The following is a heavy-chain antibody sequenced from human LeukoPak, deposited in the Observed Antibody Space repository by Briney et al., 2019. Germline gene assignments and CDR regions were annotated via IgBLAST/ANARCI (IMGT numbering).Heavy chain of an antibody. CDR3: ASGILHSGSYFYRH. D-gene: IGHD1-26*01. CDR2: IYYSGST. CDR1: GGSISSYY. Sequence: PSETLSLTCTVSGGSISSYYWSWIRQPPGKGLEWIGYIYYSGSTNYNPSLKSRVTISVDTSKNQISLKLSSVTAADTAVYYCASGILHSGSYFYRHWGQGTLVTVSS. J-gene: IGHJ4*02. V-gene: IGHV4-59*01.